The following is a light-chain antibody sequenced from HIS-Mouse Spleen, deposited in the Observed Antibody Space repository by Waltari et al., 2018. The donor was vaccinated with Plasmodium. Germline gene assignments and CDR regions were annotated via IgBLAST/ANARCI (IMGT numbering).Light chain of an antibody. CDR2: DGS. CDR3: CSYAGSSTVVV. V-gene: IGLV2-23*03. J-gene: IGLJ2*01. Sequence: QSALTQPASVSGSPGPSITISCTGTSRDVGSYNLVSWYQQHPVKAPKLRIYDGSKRPHGVSNRCRGSKSGNTASLTISGLQAEDEADYYCCSYAGSSTVVVFGGGTKLTVL. CDR1: SRDVGSYNL.